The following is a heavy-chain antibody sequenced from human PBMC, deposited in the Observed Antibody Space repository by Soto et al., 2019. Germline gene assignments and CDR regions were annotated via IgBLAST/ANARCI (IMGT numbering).Heavy chain of an antibody. V-gene: IGHV4-31*03. D-gene: IGHD1-26*01. J-gene: IGHJ4*02. CDR2: IYYSGST. CDR1: GGSISSGGYY. Sequence: QVQLQESGPGLVKPSQTLSLTCTVSGGSISSGGYYWSWIRQHPGKGLEWIGYIYYSGSTYYNPSLTRRVTISLDMSKNQFSLKLSSVTAADTAVYHSAFVPPPDIVGATTLFDYWGQGTLVTVSS. CDR3: AFVPPPDIVGATTLFDY.